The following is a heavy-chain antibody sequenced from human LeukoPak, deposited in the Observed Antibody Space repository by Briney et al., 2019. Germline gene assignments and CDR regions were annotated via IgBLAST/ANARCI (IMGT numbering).Heavy chain of an antibody. D-gene: IGHD1-26*01. V-gene: IGHV1-69*04. CDR3: ARGWELHAFDI. J-gene: IGHJ3*02. Sequence: SVKVSCKASGGTLSSYAISWVRQAPGQGLEWMGRIIPILGIANYAQKFQGRVTITADKSTSTAYMELSSLRSEDTAVYYCARGWELHAFDIWGQGTMVTVSS. CDR2: IIPILGIA. CDR1: GGTLSSYA.